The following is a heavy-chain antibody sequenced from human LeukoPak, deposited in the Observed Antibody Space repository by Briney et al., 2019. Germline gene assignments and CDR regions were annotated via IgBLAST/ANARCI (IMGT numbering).Heavy chain of an antibody. CDR2: INPESGNT. V-gene: IGHV1-46*01. D-gene: IGHD1/OR15-1a*01. J-gene: IGHJ6*03. CDR1: GYTFTSHF. Sequence: GASVTLSCKASGYTFTSHFMHWVRHAPGQGLEWMGIINPESGNTAYAQKFQGRITMTGDTSTSKVYMELSSLRSEDTAMYYCAKDGNWNNVPGDYYYMDVWGKGTTVAVSS. CDR3: AKDGNWNNVPGDYYYMDV.